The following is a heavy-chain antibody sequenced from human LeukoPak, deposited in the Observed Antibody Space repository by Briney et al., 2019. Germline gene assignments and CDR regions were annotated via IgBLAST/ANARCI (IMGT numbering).Heavy chain of an antibody. CDR1: GFTFSSDA. CDR3: ANRGGYYYGVY. D-gene: IGHD3-22*01. CDR2: ISASGGST. V-gene: IGHV3-23*01. Sequence: GGSLRLSCAASGFTFSSDAMSWVRQAPGKGLEWVSAISASGGSTYYADSVKGRFTISRDNSKNSLYLQMNSLRAEDTAVYYCANRGGYYYGVYWGQGTLVTVSS. J-gene: IGHJ4*02.